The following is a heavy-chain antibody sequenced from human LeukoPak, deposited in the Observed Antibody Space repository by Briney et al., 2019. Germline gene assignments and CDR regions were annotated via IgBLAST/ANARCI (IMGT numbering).Heavy chain of an antibody. CDR2: MKQDGSEK. J-gene: IGHJ6*03. CDR1: GFTFSSYW. CDR3: ARGFGKGELLATFLYYYYMDV. Sequence: GGSLRLSCAASGFTFSSYWMSWVRQAPGKGLEWVANMKQDGSEKYYVDSVKGRFTISRDNAKNSLYLQMNSLRAEDTAVYYCARGFGKGELLATFLYYYYMDVWGKGTTVTVSS. D-gene: IGHD3-10*01. V-gene: IGHV3-7*01.